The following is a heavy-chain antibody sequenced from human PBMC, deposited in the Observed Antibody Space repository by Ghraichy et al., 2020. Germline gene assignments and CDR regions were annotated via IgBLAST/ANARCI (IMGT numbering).Heavy chain of an antibody. D-gene: IGHD3-10*01. Sequence: TLSLTCTVSGGSISSYYWSWIRQPPGKGLEWIGYIYYSGSTNYNPSLKSRVTISVDTSKNQFSLKLSSVTAADTAVYYCARGGVHYYGSGSYWRGFDYWGQGTLVTVSS. CDR3: ARGGVHYYGSGSYWRGFDY. CDR1: GGSISSYY. CDR2: IYYSGST. J-gene: IGHJ4*02. V-gene: IGHV4-59*01.